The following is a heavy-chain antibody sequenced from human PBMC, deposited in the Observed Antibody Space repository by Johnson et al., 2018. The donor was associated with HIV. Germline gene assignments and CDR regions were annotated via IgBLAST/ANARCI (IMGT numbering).Heavy chain of an antibody. CDR2: IPYYGSNK. D-gene: IGHD1-26*01. Sequence: QVQLVESGGGVVHPGRSLRLSCAASGFTFSSYGMHWVRQAPGKGLEWAAVIPYYGSNKYYADSVKVQITISRDNSKNTLYLQMNSVQSEDTALYYCANGLGWELLTHDSFVSWGQGTMVTVSS. CDR3: ANGLGWELLTHDSFVS. V-gene: IGHV3-30*18. CDR1: GFTFSSYG. J-gene: IGHJ3*02.